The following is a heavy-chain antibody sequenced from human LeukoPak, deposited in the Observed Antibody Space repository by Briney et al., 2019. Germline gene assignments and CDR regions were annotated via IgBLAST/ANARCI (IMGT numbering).Heavy chain of an antibody. Sequence: PGGSLRLSCAASGFTFSTYNMHWVRQAPGKGLEWVAVISYDGSNKYYADSVKGRFTISRDNSKNTLYLQMNSLRAEDTAVYYCANPYYDSGTYFYWGQGTLVTVSS. V-gene: IGHV3-30*18. CDR3: ANPYYDSGTYFY. CDR2: ISYDGSNK. D-gene: IGHD3-10*01. J-gene: IGHJ4*02. CDR1: GFTFSTYN.